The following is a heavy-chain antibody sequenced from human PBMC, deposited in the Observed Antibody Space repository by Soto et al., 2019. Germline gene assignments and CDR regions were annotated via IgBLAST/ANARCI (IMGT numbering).Heavy chain of an antibody. CDR1: GFTLSSHW. D-gene: IGHD2-21*01. J-gene: IGHJ5*01. CDR2: IDTDGSTT. V-gene: IGHV3-74*01. CDR3: VRPGGTQLWGNNWIDS. Sequence: EVQLVESGGDLVQPGGSLRLSCVASGFTLSSHWMYWVRQAPGKGLFWVSRIDTDGSTTTYADSVKGRFTISRDNAKNTLYLQMDSLRAEDTGVYYCVRPGGTQLWGNNWIDSWGQGTLVTVSS.